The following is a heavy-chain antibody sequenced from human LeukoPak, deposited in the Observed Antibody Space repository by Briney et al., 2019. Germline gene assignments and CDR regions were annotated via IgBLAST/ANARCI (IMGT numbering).Heavy chain of an antibody. Sequence: GGSLRLSCAPSGFTFSNYAMSGGRQAPGKGLEWVSAISGSGGSTYYADSVKGRFTISRDNSKNTLYLQMNSLRVEDTAVYYCARDHGSSGWYETVDYWGQGTLVTVSS. V-gene: IGHV3-23*01. CDR3: ARDHGSSGWYETVDY. CDR1: GFTFSNYA. CDR2: ISGSGGST. J-gene: IGHJ4*02. D-gene: IGHD6-19*01.